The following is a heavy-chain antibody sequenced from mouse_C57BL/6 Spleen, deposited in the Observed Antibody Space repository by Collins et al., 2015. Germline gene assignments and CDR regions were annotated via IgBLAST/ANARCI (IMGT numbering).Heavy chain of an antibody. CDR3: ARNGDSNYFDY. J-gene: IGHJ2*01. Sequence: SYNQKFKGKATLTVDKSSSTAYMELNSLTSEDSAVYYCARNGDSNYFDYWGQGTTLTVSS. V-gene: IGHV1-19*01. D-gene: IGHD2-5*01.